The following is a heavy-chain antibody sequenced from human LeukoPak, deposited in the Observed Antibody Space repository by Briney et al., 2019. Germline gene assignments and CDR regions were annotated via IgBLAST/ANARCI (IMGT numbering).Heavy chain of an antibody. J-gene: IGHJ2*01. CDR1: GGIFSSYA. Sequence: SVKVSCKASGGIFSSYAISWVRQAPGQGLEWMGGIIPIFGTANYAQKFQGRVTITADEPTSTAYMELSSLRSEDTAVYYCASGERRYCSSTSCYPIRYWYFDLWGRGTLVTVSS. CDR3: ASGERRYCSSTSCYPIRYWYFDL. V-gene: IGHV1-69*13. D-gene: IGHD2-2*01. CDR2: IIPIFGTA.